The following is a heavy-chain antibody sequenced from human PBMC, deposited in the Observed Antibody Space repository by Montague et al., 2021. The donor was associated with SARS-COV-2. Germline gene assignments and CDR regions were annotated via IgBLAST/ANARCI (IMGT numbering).Heavy chain of an antibody. D-gene: IGHD5-18*01. CDR1: GGSLSSYY. J-gene: IGHJ4*02. Sequence: SETLSLTCTVSGGSLSSYYWSWIRQPPGKGLEWIGEIYHSGSTNYNPSLKSRVTISVDTSKKQFSLRLNSVTAADTAVYYCARGGGYSYGDLDYWGQGTLVTVSS. CDR3: ARGGGYSYGDLDY. CDR2: IYHSGST. V-gene: IGHV4-34*01.